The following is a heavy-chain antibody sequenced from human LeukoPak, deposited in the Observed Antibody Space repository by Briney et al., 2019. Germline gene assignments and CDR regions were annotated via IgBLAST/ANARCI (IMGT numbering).Heavy chain of an antibody. Sequence: GGSLRLSCAASGFTFSSYGMHWVRQAPGKGLEWVAFIRYDGSNKYYADFVKGRFTISRDNSKNTLYLQMNSLRAEDTAVYYCAKLGIAAAGKGWFDPWGQGTLVTVSS. J-gene: IGHJ5*02. CDR1: GFTFSSYG. CDR3: AKLGIAAAGKGWFDP. CDR2: IRYDGSNK. V-gene: IGHV3-30*02. D-gene: IGHD6-13*01.